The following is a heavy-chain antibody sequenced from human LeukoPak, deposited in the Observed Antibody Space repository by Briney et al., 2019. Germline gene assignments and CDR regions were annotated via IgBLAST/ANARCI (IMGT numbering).Heavy chain of an antibody. J-gene: IGHJ4*02. CDR3: ARGLGDYYDSSG. CDR1: VYTFTSYD. V-gene: IGHV1-8*01. CDR2: MNPNSGNT. Sequence: ASVKVSCKASVYTFTSYDINWVRQATGQGLEWMGWMNPNSGNTGYAQKFQGRVTMTRNISISTAYMELSSLRSEDTAVYYCARGLGDYYDSSGWGQGTLVTVSS. D-gene: IGHD3-22*01.